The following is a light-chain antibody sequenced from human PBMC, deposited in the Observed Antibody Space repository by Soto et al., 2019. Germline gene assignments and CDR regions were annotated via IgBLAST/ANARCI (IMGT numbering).Light chain of an antibody. Sequence: VMTQSPATLSVSPGERATLSCRASQSVSTNLAWYQQRPGQAPRLLIYGASTRATGIPARFSGSGSGTEFTLIISSLQSEDSAVYYCQQYNSWLWTFGQGTKVAIK. V-gene: IGKV3-15*01. J-gene: IGKJ1*01. CDR3: QQYNSWLWT. CDR1: QSVSTN. CDR2: GAS.